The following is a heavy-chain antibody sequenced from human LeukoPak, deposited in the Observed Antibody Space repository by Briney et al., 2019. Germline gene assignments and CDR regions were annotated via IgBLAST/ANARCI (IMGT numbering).Heavy chain of an antibody. CDR2: IRSKANSYAT. CDR1: GFTFSGSA. V-gene: IGHV3-73*01. Sequence: GGSLRLSCAASGFTFSGSAMHWVRQASGKGLEWVGRIRSKANSYATAYAASVKGRFTISRDDSKNTAYLQMNSLKTEDTAVYYCTRGSHDSSGYYHDYWGQGNLDTVSS. J-gene: IGHJ4*02. CDR3: TRGSHDSSGYYHDY. D-gene: IGHD3-22*01.